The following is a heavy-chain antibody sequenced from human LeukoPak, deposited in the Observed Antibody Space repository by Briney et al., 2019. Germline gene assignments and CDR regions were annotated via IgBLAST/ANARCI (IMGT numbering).Heavy chain of an antibody. J-gene: IGHJ4*02. Sequence: SGGSLRLSCAASGFTFSSYAMHWVRQAPGKGLEWVAVISYDGSNKYYADSVKGRFTISRDNSKNTLYLQMSSLRAEDTAVYYCAAGLGYCSGGSCQGPGYWGQGTLVTVSS. CDR2: ISYDGSNK. V-gene: IGHV3-30-3*01. D-gene: IGHD2-15*01. CDR3: AAGLGYCSGGSCQGPGY. CDR1: GFTFSSYA.